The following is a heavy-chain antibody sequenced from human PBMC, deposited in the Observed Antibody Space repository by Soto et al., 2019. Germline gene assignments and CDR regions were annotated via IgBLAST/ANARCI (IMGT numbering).Heavy chain of an antibody. CDR1: GFTFGDYA. CDR2: IRSKAYGGTT. Sequence: PGGSLRLSCTASGFTFGDYAMSWFRQAPGKGLEWVGFIRSKAYGGTTEYAASVKGRFTISRDDSKSIAYLQMNSLKTEDTAVYYCTRVRMKWIRRWSYCYSGMDVWGQGPTVTVSS. J-gene: IGHJ6*01. V-gene: IGHV3-49*03. CDR3: TRVRMKWIRRWSYCYSGMDV. D-gene: IGHD3-3*01.